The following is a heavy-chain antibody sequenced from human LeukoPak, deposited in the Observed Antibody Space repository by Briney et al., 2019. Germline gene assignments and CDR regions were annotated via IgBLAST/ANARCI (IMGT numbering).Heavy chain of an antibody. CDR2: ISTDGTST. Sequence: GGSLRLSCADSVFSFSKYWMHWVRQAPGKGLVWVSRISTDGTSTTYADLVKGRFTISRDNAKNTLYLQTKSLRAEDTAVYYCASESSDILRGGFEYWGQGVLVTVSS. CDR1: VFSFSKYW. J-gene: IGHJ4*02. D-gene: IGHD3-9*01. V-gene: IGHV3-74*01. CDR3: ASESSDILRGGFEY.